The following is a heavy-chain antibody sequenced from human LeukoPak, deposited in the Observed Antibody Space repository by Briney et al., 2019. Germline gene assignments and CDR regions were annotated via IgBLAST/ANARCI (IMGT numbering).Heavy chain of an antibody. J-gene: IGHJ4*02. CDR2: IYYSGST. Sequence: SETLSLTCTVSGGSISSSSYYWGWIRQPPGKGLEWIGSIYYSGSTYYNPSLKSRVTISVDTSKNQFPLKLSSVTAADTAVYYCARAGIYGSGSHYFDYWGQGTLVTVSS. CDR3: ARAGIYGSGSHYFDY. CDR1: GGSISSSSYY. D-gene: IGHD3-10*01. V-gene: IGHV4-39*01.